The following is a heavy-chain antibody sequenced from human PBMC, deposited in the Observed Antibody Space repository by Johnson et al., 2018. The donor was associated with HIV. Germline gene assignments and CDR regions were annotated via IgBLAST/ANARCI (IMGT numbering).Heavy chain of an antibody. D-gene: IGHD1-26*01. CDR3: ARGSGRYYSNAFDI. Sequence: QVQLVESGGGVVQPGRSLRLSCAASGFSLSSYAMHWVRQAPGKGLEWVSRIRNDGSVTTYADSVKGRFFISSDNSKNSLYLQINSLRAEDTALYCCARGSGRYYSNAFDIWGQGTMVTVAS. J-gene: IGHJ3*02. CDR1: GFSLSSYA. V-gene: IGHV3-30*04. CDR2: IRNDGSVT.